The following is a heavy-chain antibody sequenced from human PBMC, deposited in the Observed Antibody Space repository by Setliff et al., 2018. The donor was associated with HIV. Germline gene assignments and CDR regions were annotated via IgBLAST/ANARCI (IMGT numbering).Heavy chain of an antibody. CDR2: IYYGGSS. CDR3: ARRGRTGNSYVLNWFDP. D-gene: IGHD5-18*01. J-gene: IGHJ5*02. Sequence: PSETLSLTCTVSGGSISSYYWSWIRQPPGKGLEWIGYIYYGGSSKNTPSLKSRVTISVDTSKNQFSLSLTSVTAADTAVYYCARRGRTGNSYVLNWFDPWGQGTLVTVSS. V-gene: IGHV4-59*12. CDR1: GGSISSYY.